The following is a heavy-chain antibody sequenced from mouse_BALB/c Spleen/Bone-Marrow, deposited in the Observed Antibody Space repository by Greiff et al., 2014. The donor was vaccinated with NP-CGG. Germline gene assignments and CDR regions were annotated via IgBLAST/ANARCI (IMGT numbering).Heavy chain of an antibody. J-gene: IGHJ2*01. D-gene: IGHD1-3*01. Sequence: QVQLKQSGPELVKPGASVRISCKTSGYTFTSYYIHWVKQRPGQGLEWIGWIYSGNVNTKYKEKFKGKATLTADKSSSTAYFLLSSLTSEDSAVYFCARENNGDMDYWGQGTTLTVSS. CDR3: ARENNGDMDY. CDR1: GYTFTSYY. CDR2: IYSGNVNT. V-gene: IGHV1S56*01.